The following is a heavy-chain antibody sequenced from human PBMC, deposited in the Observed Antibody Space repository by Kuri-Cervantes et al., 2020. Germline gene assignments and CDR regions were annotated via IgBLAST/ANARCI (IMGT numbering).Heavy chain of an antibody. CDR2: ISSSGSTI. CDR3: ARALRSRDFDY. J-gene: IGHJ4*02. V-gene: IGHV3-11*04. Sequence: GESLKIPFAASGFTFSDYYMSWIRQAPGKGLEWVSYISSSGSTIYYADSVKGRFTISRDSAKNLFSLQLNSVTPEDTAIYYCARALRSRDFDYWGQGTLVTVSS. CDR1: GFTFSDYY.